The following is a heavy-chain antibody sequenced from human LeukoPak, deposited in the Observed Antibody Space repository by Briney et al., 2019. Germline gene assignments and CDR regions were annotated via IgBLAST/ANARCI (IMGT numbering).Heavy chain of an antibody. J-gene: IGHJ6*02. CDR3: TRDLMDYDVSTGLHHYYMDV. CDR2: ISGSGGST. Sequence: GGSLRLSCAASGFTFSSYAMSWVRQAPGKGLEWVSAISGSGGSTYYADSVKGRFTISRDNSKNTLYLQMNNLRAEDTAVYYCTRDLMDYDVSTGLHHYYMDVWGQGTTVTVSS. D-gene: IGHD3-9*01. V-gene: IGHV3-23*01. CDR1: GFTFSSYA.